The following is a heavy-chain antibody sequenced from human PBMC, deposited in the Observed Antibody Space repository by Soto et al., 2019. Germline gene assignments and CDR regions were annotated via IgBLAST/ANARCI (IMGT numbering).Heavy chain of an antibody. CDR3: ARDLGTGTDY. D-gene: IGHD1-1*01. CDR2: IYHSGAT. J-gene: IGHJ4*02. V-gene: IGHV4-4*02. Sequence: QVQLQESGPGLVKPSGTLSLTCAVSGASITSSNWWSWVRQAPGKGMEWIGEIYHSGATTYNPSLKSRATISVDPSNNHCALKLTSVTAADTAVYFCARDLGTGTDYWGRGTLVTVAS. CDR1: GASITSSNW.